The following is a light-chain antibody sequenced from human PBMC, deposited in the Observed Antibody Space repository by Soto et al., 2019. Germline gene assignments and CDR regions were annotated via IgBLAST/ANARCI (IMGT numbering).Light chain of an antibody. J-gene: IGKJ1*01. CDR1: QSVSRNY. V-gene: IGKV3-20*01. CDR3: QQYGSSPTT. Sequence: EKVMTQSPATLSVSPGERATLSCRASQSVSRNYLVWYQQKPGQAPRLLIYGASGRATGIPDRFSGSGSGTDFTLTISRLEPEDFAVYYCQQYGSSPTTFGHGTKVDIK. CDR2: GAS.